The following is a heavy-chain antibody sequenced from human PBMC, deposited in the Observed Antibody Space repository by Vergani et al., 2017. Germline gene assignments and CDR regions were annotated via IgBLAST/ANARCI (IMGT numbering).Heavy chain of an antibody. CDR1: GFTFTSAW. V-gene: IGHV3-15*01. CDR3: TTKDPEN. D-gene: IGHD1-14*01. Sequence: EAHLEESGGGLVKPGGSLRLSCAASGFTFTSAWMSWVRQAPGKGLQWVGRIKSKTDGETIDYAAPVKGRFTISREDSKSTLSLQMNSLKTEDTAIYYCTTKDPENLGQGTLVTVSS. J-gene: IGHJ4*02. CDR2: IKSKTDGETI.